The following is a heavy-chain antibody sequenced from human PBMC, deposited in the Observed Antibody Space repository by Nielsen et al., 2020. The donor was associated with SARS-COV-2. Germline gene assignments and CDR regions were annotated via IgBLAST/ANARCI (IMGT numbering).Heavy chain of an antibody. CDR2: ISWNSGSI. CDR3: ATGGSGHYGMDV. V-gene: IGHV3-9*01. CDR1: GFTFDDYA. D-gene: IGHD6-19*01. Sequence: SLKISCAASGFTFDDYAMHWVRQAPGKGLEWVSGISWNSGSIGYADSVKGRFTISRDNAKNSLYLQMNSLRAEDTALYYCATGGSGHYGMDVWGQGTTVTVSS. J-gene: IGHJ6*02.